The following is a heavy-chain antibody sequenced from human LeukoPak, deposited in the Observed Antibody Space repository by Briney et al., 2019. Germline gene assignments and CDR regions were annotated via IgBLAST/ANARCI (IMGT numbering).Heavy chain of an antibody. CDR3: ARTPFPYYFDY. V-gene: IGHV4-59*01. Sequence: SETLSLTCAVYGGSFSGYYWSWIRQPPGKGLEWIGYIYYSGSTNYNPSLKSRVTISVDTSKNQFSLKLSSVTAADTAVYYCARTPFPYYFDYWGQGTLVTVSS. CDR1: GGSFSGYY. CDR2: IYYSGST. J-gene: IGHJ4*02. D-gene: IGHD2-15*01.